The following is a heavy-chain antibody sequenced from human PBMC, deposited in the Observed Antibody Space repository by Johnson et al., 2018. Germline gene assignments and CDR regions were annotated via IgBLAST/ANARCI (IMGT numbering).Heavy chain of an antibody. CDR3: AREGRYYESNGYYYYYYGMDV. J-gene: IGHJ6*02. CDR2: INHSGST. CDR1: SGSFSGYY. V-gene: IGHV4-34*01. D-gene: IGHD3-22*01. Sequence: QEQLRQGGSGQVEPTVTLSLTCDVYSGSFSGYYWSWIRQPPGKGLEWIGEINHSGSTNYNASLKSRVTISEDPSKNQFSLTLSSVTAADTAVYHCAREGRYYESNGYYYYYYGMDVWRQGNTVTFSS.